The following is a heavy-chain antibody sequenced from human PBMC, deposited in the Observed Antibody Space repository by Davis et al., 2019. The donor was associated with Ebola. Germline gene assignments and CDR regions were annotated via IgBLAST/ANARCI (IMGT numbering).Heavy chain of an antibody. CDR2: ISSSSSYI. V-gene: IGHV3-21*01. Sequence: GESLKISCAASGFTFSSYSMNWVRQAPGKVLEWVSSISSSSSYIYYADSVKGRFTISRDNAKNSLYLQMNSLRAEDTAVYYCARDFPPSGDLDYWGQGTLVTVSS. J-gene: IGHJ4*02. CDR1: GFTFSSYS. CDR3: ARDFPPSGDLDY. D-gene: IGHD4-17*01.